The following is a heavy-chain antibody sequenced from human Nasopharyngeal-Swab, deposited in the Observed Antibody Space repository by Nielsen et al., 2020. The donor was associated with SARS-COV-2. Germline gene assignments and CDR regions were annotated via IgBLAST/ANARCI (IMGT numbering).Heavy chain of an antibody. CDR1: GFTFSSYG. CDR2: ISYDGSNK. V-gene: IGHV3-30*18. D-gene: IGHD3-3*01. Sequence: GESLKISCAASGFTFSSYGMHWVSQAPGKGLEWVAVISYDGSNKYYADSVKGRFTISRDNSKNTLYLQMNSLRAEDTAVYYCAKDLWSGYYINYYYGMDVWGQGTTVTVSS. CDR3: AKDLWSGYYINYYYGMDV. J-gene: IGHJ6*02.